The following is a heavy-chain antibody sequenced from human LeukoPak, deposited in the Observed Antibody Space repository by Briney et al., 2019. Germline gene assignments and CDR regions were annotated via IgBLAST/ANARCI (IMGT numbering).Heavy chain of an antibody. V-gene: IGHV3-74*01. CDR2: INPDGSTT. J-gene: IGHJ6*02. D-gene: IGHD3-16*01. CDR1: GFTFSRYW. CDR3: ARVGDYYYGMDV. Sequence: GGSLRLSCAASGFTFSRYWIHWVRQAPGKGLEWVSRINPDGSTTTYADSVKGRFTISRDNAKNTVYLQMNSLRAEDTAVYYCARVGDYYYGMDVWGQGTTVTVSS.